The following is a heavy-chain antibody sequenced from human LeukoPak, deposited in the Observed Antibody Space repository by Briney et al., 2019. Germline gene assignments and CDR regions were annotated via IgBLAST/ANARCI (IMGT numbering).Heavy chain of an antibody. Sequence: EASVKVSCKASGYTFTSYYMHWVRQAPGQGLEWMGIINPSGGSTSYAQKFQGRVTMTRDTSTSTVYMELSSLRSEDTAVYYCARDHYGSGSYTNNWFDPWGQGTLVTVSS. J-gene: IGHJ5*02. CDR2: INPSGGST. D-gene: IGHD3-10*01. V-gene: IGHV1-46*01. CDR3: ARDHYGSGSYTNNWFDP. CDR1: GYTFTSYY.